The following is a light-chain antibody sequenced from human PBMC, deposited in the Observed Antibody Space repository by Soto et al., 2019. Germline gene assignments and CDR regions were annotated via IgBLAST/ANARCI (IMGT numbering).Light chain of an antibody. CDR1: QSFRGL. CDR2: DAY. Sequence: VVLTQSPFTLSLSPGERATLSCRASQSFRGLLAWYQQKPGQAPRLLIYDAYNRATGIPPRFSGSGSGTDFTLTISSLEPEDSAVYYCQQRHMWPITFGQGTRLEI. CDR3: QQRHMWPIT. V-gene: IGKV3-11*01. J-gene: IGKJ5*01.